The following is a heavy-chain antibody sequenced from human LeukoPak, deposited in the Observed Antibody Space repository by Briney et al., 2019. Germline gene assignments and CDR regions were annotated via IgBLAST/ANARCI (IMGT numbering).Heavy chain of an antibody. CDR3: ARDASRTYYGSGSSNWFDP. V-gene: IGHV1-18*01. Sequence: SVKVSCKASGYTFTSYGISWVRQAPGQGLEWMGWISAYNGNTNYAQKLQGRVTMTTDTSTSTAYMELRSLRSDDTAVYYCARDASRTYYGSGSSNWFDPWGQGTLVTVSS. J-gene: IGHJ5*02. D-gene: IGHD3-10*01. CDR2: ISAYNGNT. CDR1: GYTFTSYG.